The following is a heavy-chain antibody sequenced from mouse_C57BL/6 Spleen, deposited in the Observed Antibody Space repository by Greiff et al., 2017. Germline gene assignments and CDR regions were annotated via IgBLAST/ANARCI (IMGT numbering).Heavy chain of an antibody. V-gene: IGHV5-17*01. D-gene: IGHD2-3*01. CDR2: ISSGSSTI. J-gene: IGHJ1*03. Sequence: EVKLMESGGGLVKPGGSLKLSCAASGFTFSDYGMHWVRQAPEKGLEWVAYISSGSSTIYYADTVKGRFTISRDNAKNTLFLQMTSLRSEDTAMYYCADDYGYFDVWGTGTTVTVSS. CDR1: GFTFSDYG. CDR3: ADDYGYFDV.